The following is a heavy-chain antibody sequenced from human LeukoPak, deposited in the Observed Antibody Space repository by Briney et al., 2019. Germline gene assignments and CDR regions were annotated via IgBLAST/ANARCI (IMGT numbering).Heavy chain of an antibody. D-gene: IGHD5-18*01. Sequence: ASVNVSCKASGYTFSGYYMHWVRQAPGQGLEWMGRIDPHSGGTNYAQKFQDRVTMTGDTSISTVYMELSRLRSDDTAVFYCARGYTYAFDSWGQGTLVTVSS. CDR2: IDPHSGGT. CDR3: ARGYTYAFDS. J-gene: IGHJ4*02. V-gene: IGHV1-2*06. CDR1: GYTFSGYY.